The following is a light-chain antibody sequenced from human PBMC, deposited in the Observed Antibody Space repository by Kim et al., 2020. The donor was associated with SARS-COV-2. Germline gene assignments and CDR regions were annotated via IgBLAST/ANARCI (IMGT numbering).Light chain of an antibody. Sequence: PADGVTRACRASHGVSGNNVPSCRRQPVPAPMLPLSGASSRSSVIPDRFSGSGSGTDFSLTITRLEPEDFAVYYCQQYSGSPATFGQETKVDIK. V-gene: IGKV3-20*01. CDR2: GAS. CDR3: QQYSGSPAT. J-gene: IGKJ1*01. CDR1: HGVSGNN.